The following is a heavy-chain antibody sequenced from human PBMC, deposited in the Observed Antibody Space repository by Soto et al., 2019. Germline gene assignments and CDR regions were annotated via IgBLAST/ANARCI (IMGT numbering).Heavy chain of an antibody. CDR1: GASMGRGGYY. CDR2: IHFSGET. CDR3: ARDQGGDLDY. D-gene: IGHD2-21*01. V-gene: IGHV4-31*03. Sequence: QVQLQESGPGLMKPSQTLSLTCTVSGASMGRGGYYWTWIGQHPGKALEWMGHIHFSGETNYNPSLMGRLTMSIDTSTNQFSLNLAAVTAADTAMYYCARDQGGDLDYWGQGTLVTVSS. J-gene: IGHJ4*02.